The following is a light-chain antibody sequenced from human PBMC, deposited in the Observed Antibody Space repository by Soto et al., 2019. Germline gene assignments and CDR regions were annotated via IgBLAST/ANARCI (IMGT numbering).Light chain of an antibody. CDR1: SSNIGNNY. CDR3: GTWDSSLSAVV. V-gene: IGLV1-51*01. J-gene: IGLJ2*01. Sequence: QSVLTQPPSVSAAPGQKVTISCSGSSSNIGNNYVSWYQQLPRTAPKLLIYDNNKRPSGIPDRFSVSKSGTSATLGITGLQTGDEADYYCGTWDSSLSAVVFGGGTKLTVL. CDR2: DNN.